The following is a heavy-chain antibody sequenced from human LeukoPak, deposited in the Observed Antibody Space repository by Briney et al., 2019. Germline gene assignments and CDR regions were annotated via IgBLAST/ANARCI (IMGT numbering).Heavy chain of an antibody. D-gene: IGHD1-26*01. CDR3: ARGVGLPPYSFDY. CDR2: ITPYNGNT. CDR1: GYTFTNYG. J-gene: IGHJ4*02. V-gene: IGHV1-18*01. Sequence: ASVKVSCKASGYTFTNYGISWVRQAPGQGLEWMGWITPYNGNTDYAQELQGRVTMTTDTSTSTAYMDLRSLRSDDTAVYFCARGVGLPPYSFDYWGQGTLLTVST.